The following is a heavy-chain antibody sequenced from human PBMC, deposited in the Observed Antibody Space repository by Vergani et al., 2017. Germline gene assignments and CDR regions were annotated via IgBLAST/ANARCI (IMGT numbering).Heavy chain of an antibody. D-gene: IGHD6-19*01. Sequence: QVQLVESGGGVVQPGRSLRLSCAASGFTFSSYGMHWVRQAPGKGLEWVAGISYDGSNKYYADSLKGRFTISRDNSKNTLYLQMNSLRAEDTAVYYCAKDNSSGWYGGGDPWGQGTLVTVSS. V-gene: IGHV3-30*18. CDR2: ISYDGSNK. J-gene: IGHJ5*02. CDR1: GFTFSSYG. CDR3: AKDNSSGWYGGGDP.